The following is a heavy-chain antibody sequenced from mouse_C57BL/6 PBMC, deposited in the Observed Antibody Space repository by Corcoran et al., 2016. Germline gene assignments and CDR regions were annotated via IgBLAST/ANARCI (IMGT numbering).Heavy chain of an antibody. J-gene: IGHJ4*01. D-gene: IGHD2-3*01. Sequence: QVQLQQSGPELVKPGASVKISCKASGYSFTSYYIHWVKQRPGQGLEWIGWIYPGSGNTKYNEKFKGKATLTADTSSSTAYMQLSSLTSEDSAVYYCASYDGYYGWDAMDYGGQGTSVTVSS. V-gene: IGHV1-66*01. CDR3: ASYDGYYGWDAMDY. CDR2: IYPGSGNT. CDR1: GYSFTSYY.